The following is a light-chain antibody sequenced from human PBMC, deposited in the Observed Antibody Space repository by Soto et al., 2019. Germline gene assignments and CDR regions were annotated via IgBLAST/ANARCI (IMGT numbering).Light chain of an antibody. CDR1: QSVSNNY. CDR2: GTS. Sequence: EIVLTQSPGTLSLSPGEGATLPCRASQSVSNNYLAWYQQKPGQAPRLLIYGTSSRAAGIPDRFTGSGSGTDFTLTISRLEPEDFAVYYCQRDDNSSWTFGPGTKVDIK. V-gene: IGKV3-20*01. CDR3: QRDDNSSWT. J-gene: IGKJ1*01.